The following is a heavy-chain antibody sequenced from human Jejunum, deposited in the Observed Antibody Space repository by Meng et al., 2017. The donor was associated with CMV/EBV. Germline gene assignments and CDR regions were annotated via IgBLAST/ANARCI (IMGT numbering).Heavy chain of an antibody. V-gene: IGHV3-11*01. J-gene: IGHJ5*02. Sequence: AASGFSFSDYYMSWIRQAPGKGLEWLSYISLSGSTIYYADSVKGRFTISRDNANNLLYLQMNSLRADDTAVYYCARGGGFIRLDPWGQGTLVTVSS. CDR1: GFSFSDYY. CDR3: ARGGGFIRLDP. D-gene: IGHD3-16*02. CDR2: ISLSGSTI.